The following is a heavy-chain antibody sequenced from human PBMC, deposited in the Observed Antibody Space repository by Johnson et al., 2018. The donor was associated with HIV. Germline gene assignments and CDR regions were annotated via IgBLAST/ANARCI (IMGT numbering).Heavy chain of an antibody. Sequence: VQLVESGGGVVQPGKSLRLSCAASGFTFRSYAMRWVRQAPGKGLAWVSAISGSGGSTYYADSVRGRFTITGDNSKNTLYLPMNSLRAEDPAVYYCATSTASDAVDIWGKGTMGT. V-gene: IGHV3-23*04. D-gene: IGHD1-1*01. J-gene: IGHJ3*02. CDR2: ISGSGGST. CDR3: ATSTASDAVDI. CDR1: GFTFRSYA.